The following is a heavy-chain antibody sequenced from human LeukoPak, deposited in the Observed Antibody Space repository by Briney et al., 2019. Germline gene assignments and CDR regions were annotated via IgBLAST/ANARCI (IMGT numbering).Heavy chain of an antibody. CDR3: AREYTGTTTGGWFDP. Sequence: ASVKVSCKASGYTFTGYYMHWVRQAPGQGLEWMGWINPNSGGTNYAQKFQGRVTMTRDTSISTAYMELSRLRSDDTAVYYCAREYTGTTTGGWFDPWGQGTLVTVSS. D-gene: IGHD1-7*01. CDR2: INPNSGGT. V-gene: IGHV1-2*02. CDR1: GYTFTGYY. J-gene: IGHJ5*02.